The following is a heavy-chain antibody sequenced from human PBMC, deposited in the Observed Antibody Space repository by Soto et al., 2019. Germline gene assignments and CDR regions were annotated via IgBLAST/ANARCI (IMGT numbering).Heavy chain of an antibody. Sequence: QVQLVESGGGVVQPGGSLRLSCAASGFTFSTYGMHWVRQAPGKGLEWVAIISYDGSNKNYADSVKGRFTISRDNSKNTLYLQMNSLRGEDTAVYYCAKGSSSWFYPFLDYWGQGTLVTVSS. CDR1: GFTFSTYG. D-gene: IGHD6-13*01. CDR2: ISYDGSNK. J-gene: IGHJ4*02. CDR3: AKGSSSWFYPFLDY. V-gene: IGHV3-30*18.